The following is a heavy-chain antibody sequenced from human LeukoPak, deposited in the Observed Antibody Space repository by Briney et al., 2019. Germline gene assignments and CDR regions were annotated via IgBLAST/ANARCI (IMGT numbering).Heavy chain of an antibody. V-gene: IGHV3-23*01. Sequence: GGSLRLSCAASGFTFTSYAMSWIRQAPKKGLEWVSVISASGGSTNYADSVKGRFTISRDNSKNTLYLQMNSLRAEDTAVYYCARASRDGYNWGGFDYWGQGTLVTVSS. CDR1: GFTFTSYA. J-gene: IGHJ4*02. D-gene: IGHD5-24*01. CDR3: ARASRDGYNWGGFDY. CDR2: ISASGGST.